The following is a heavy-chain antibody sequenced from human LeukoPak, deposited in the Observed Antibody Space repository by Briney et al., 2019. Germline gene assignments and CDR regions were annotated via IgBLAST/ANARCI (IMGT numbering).Heavy chain of an antibody. J-gene: IGHJ6*04. D-gene: IGHD5-12*01. CDR2: ISPILGTA. CDR1: GGTFSSYA. Sequence: GASVKVSCKASGGTFSSYAISWVRQAPGQGLEWMGGISPILGTANYAQKFQGRVTITADESTSTAYMELSSLRSEDTAVYYCARGVATMDYYYYGMDVWGKGTTVTVSS. V-gene: IGHV1-69*13. CDR3: ARGVATMDYYYYGMDV.